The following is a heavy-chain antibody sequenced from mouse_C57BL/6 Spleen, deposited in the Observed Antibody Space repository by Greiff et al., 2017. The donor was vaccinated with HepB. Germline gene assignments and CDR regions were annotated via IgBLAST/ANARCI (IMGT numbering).Heavy chain of an antibody. D-gene: IGHD3-2*02. V-gene: IGHV5-17*01. CDR2: ISSGSSTI. J-gene: IGHJ2*01. CDR3: ARALDSSGHFDY. CDR1: GFTFSDYG. Sequence: EVKLMESGGGLVKPGGSLKLSCAASGFTFSDYGMHWVRQAPEKGLEWVAYISSGSSTIYYADTVKGRFTISRDNAKHTLFLQMTSLRSEDTAMYYCARALDSSGHFDYWGQGTTLTVSS.